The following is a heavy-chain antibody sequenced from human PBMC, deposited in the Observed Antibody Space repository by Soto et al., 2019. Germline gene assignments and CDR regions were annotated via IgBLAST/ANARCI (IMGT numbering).Heavy chain of an antibody. CDR1: GGSISSYS. D-gene: IGHD2-15*01. CDR3: TVSPRYCSGGSCYPAHALDI. CDR2: MFYSGSI. V-gene: IGHV4-59*01. J-gene: IGHJ3*02. Sequence: SETLSLTCTVSGGSISSYSWSWIRQPPGKGLEWIGYMFYSGSIEYNTSLKSRVTISVDTSKNRFSLNLSSVTAADTVIYYCTVSPRYCSGGSCYPAHALDIWGQGRRVTVSS.